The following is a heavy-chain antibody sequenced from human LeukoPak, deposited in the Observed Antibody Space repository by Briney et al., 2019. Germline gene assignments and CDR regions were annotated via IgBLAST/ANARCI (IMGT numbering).Heavy chain of an antibody. CDR1: GGSISSSSYY. CDR2: IYYSGST. D-gene: IGHD3-22*01. J-gene: IGHJ4*02. Sequence: SETLSLTCTVSGGSISSSSYYWGWIRQPPGKGLEWIGSIYYSGSTYYNPSLKSRVTISVDTSKNQFSLKLSSVTAADTAVYYCARSRSGYYSDYFDYSGQGTLVTVSS. CDR3: ARSRSGYYSDYFDY. V-gene: IGHV4-39*07.